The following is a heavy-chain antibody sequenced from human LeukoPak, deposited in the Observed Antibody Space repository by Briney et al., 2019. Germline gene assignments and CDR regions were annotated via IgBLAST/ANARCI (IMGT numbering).Heavy chain of an antibody. V-gene: IGHV4-30-4*01. CDR2: IYYSRSN. J-gene: IGHJ5*02. CDR1: GGSISSGDYY. CDR3: ARASDARASNWFDP. Sequence: PSETLSLTCTVSGGSISSGDYYWSWIRQPPGKGLEWFGYIYYSRSNYYNPSLKSRVTISVDTSKKQFSLKLSSVTAADTAVYYCARASDARASNWFDPWGQGTLVTVSS.